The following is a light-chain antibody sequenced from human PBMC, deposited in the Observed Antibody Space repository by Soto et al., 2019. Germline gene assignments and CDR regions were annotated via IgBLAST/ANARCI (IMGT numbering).Light chain of an antibody. Sequence: GARVTITCRASQSINGPLAWYKQNPGRPPKLLIYDVSALESGAPSRFSGSGSGTDLTLTISSLRPDDFATFYCQQYKVYPYTFGQGSRLDIQ. CDR2: DVS. CDR3: QQYKVYPYT. J-gene: IGKJ2*01. V-gene: IGKV1-5*01. CDR1: QSINGP.